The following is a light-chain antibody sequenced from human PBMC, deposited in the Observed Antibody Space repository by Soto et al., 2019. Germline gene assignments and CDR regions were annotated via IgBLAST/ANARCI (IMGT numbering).Light chain of an antibody. CDR3: CSYARSSTSYVV. CDR2: EGS. V-gene: IGLV2-23*01. Sequence: QSVLTQPASVSGSPGQSITISCTGTSSDVGSYNLVSWYQQHPGKAPKLMIYEGSKRPSGVSNRFSASKSANTASLTISGLQAEDEADYYCCSYARSSTSYVVFGGGTQLTVL. J-gene: IGLJ2*01. CDR1: SSDVGSYNL.